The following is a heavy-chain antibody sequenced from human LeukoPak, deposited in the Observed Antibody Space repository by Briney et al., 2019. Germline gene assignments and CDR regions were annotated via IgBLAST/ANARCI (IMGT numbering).Heavy chain of an antibody. D-gene: IGHD3-16*02. V-gene: IGHV3-33*06. CDR2: TWHDGNNK. CDR1: GFTFSSNG. J-gene: IGHJ4*02. CDR3: AKDSASYDYVWGSYRPDPNFDY. Sequence: GGSLRLSCAASGFTFSSNGMHWVRRAPGKGLEWVASTWHDGNNKYYADSVKGRFTISRDNSENTLSLQMNSLRAEDTAVYYCAKDSASYDYVWGSYRPDPNFDYWGQGTLVTVSS.